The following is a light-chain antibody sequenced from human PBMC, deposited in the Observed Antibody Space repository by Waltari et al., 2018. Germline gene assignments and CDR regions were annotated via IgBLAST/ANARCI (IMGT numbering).Light chain of an antibody. J-gene: IGKJ1*01. CDR2: HAS. V-gene: IGKV3-20*01. CDR3: QHYESLPVT. CDR1: QSLRIY. Sequence: EIVLTQSPGTLSLSPGERATLSCRASQSLRIYLAWYQQQPGQAPRLLIYHASTRATGLPDRFSGSGSGTDFSLTISRLEPEDFAVYYCQHYESLPVTFGQGTKVEIK.